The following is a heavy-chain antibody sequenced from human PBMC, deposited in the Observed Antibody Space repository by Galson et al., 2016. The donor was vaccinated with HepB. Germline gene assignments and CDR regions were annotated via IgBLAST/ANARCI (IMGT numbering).Heavy chain of an antibody. CDR3: AGVTRVYCSSTSCPGYFDY. CDR1: GYTFTGYY. J-gene: IGHJ4*02. Sequence: SVKVSCKASGYTFTGYYVHWVRQAPGQGLEWMGRINPHSGATNYAQKFQGRVTMTRDTSISTANMELSRLRSDDTAVYYCAGVTRVYCSSTSCPGYFDYWGQGTLVTVSS. D-gene: IGHD2-2*01. V-gene: IGHV1-2*06. CDR2: INPHSGAT.